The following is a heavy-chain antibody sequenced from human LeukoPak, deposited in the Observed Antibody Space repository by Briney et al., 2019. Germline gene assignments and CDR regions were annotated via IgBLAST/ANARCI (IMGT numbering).Heavy chain of an antibody. J-gene: IGHJ6*02. CDR2: VCDSGST. CDR1: GGSINNDY. D-gene: IGHD6-25*01. CDR3: ARLSRIAAAGAYSYYSLDV. Sequence: SETLSLTCTVSGGSINNDYWSWTRQPPGKRLEWIGCVCDSGSTNSDPSLQSRVTISADTSRNQFSLKLSSVTAADTAVYYCARLSRIAAAGAYSYYSLDVWGQGTTVTVSS. V-gene: IGHV4-59*13.